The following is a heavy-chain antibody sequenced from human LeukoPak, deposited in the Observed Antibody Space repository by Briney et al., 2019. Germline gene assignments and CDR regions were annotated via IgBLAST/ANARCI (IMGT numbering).Heavy chain of an antibody. Sequence: PSETLSLTCAVYGGSFSGYYWSWIRQPPGKGLEWIGEINHSGSTNYNPSLKSRVTISVDTSKNQFSLKMSSVTAADTAVYYRARRRGVPLSYLDYWGQGTLVTVSS. J-gene: IGHJ4*02. V-gene: IGHV4-34*01. CDR3: ARRRGVPLSYLDY. CDR1: GGSFSGYY. CDR2: INHSGST. D-gene: IGHD3-10*01.